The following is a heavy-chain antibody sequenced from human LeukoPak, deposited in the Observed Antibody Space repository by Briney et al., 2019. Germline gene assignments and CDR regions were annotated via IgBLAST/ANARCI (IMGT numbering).Heavy chain of an antibody. V-gene: IGHV3-23*01. Sequence: PGGSLRLSCAASGFTFSNYAMTWVRQAPGKGLEWVSSITASGGGSYYAGSVKGRFTISRDNSRNTLYPQMNSLGVGDTAIYYCTKDQYYGDRAVTHFDYWGQGALVTVSS. J-gene: IGHJ4*02. CDR3: TKDQYYGDRAVTHFDY. CDR1: GFTFSNYA. CDR2: ITASGGGS. D-gene: IGHD3-10*01.